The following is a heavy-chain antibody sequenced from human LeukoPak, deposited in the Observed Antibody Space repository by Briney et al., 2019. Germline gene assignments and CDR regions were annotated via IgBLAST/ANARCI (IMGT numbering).Heavy chain of an antibody. Sequence: SETLSLTCSVSGYSITSANYWGWIRQPPGKGLEWIGSIYHSGDTYYNPSLKSRVTISVDTSKSQFSLKLSSVTAADTAVYYCARDCSGGSCYLDWGQGTLVTVSS. J-gene: IGHJ4*02. CDR2: IYHSGDT. V-gene: IGHV4-38-2*02. CDR1: GYSITSANY. D-gene: IGHD2-15*01. CDR3: ARDCSGGSCYLD.